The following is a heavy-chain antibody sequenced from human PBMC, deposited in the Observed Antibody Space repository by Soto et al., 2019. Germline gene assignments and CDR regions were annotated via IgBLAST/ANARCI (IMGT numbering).Heavy chain of an antibody. CDR1: GGSISSSNW. CDR2: IYTSGST. Sequence: QVRLQESGPGLLKPSGTLSLTCAVSGGSISSSNWWSWVRQPPGKGLEWIGEIYTSGSTNYKPCPKRAVTISADKPKKQLSLKLNSVAATDTPVDYCASNTAFDPYYCEYWGQGPLVTVPS. CDR3: ASNTAFDPYYCEY. V-gene: IGHV4-4*02. J-gene: IGHJ4*02. D-gene: IGHD5-18*01.